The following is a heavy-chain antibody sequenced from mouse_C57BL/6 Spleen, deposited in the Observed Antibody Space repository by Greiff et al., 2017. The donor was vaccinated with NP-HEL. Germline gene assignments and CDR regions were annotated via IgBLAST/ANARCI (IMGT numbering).Heavy chain of an antibody. CDR2: INPNNGGT. J-gene: IGHJ1*03. D-gene: IGHD1-1*01. Sequence: VQLQQSGPELVKPGASVKISCKASGYTFTDYYMNWVKQSHGKSLEWIGDINPNNGGTSYNQKFKGKATLTVDKSSSTAYMELRSLTSEDSAVYYCARGYYYGSSYDWYFDVWGTGTTVTVSS. CDR3: ARGYYYGSSYDWYFDV. CDR1: GYTFTDYY. V-gene: IGHV1-26*01.